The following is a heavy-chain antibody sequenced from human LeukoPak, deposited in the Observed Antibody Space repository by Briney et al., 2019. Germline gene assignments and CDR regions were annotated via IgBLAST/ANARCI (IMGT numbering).Heavy chain of an antibody. CDR1: GGSISSSSYY. CDR2: IYYSGST. J-gene: IGHJ4*02. Sequence: PSETLSLTCTVSGGSISSSSYYWGWIRQPPGKGLEWIGSIYYSGSTNYNPSLKSRVTISVDTSKNQFSLKLSSVTAADTAVYYCARVVSGFTYYFDYWGQGTLVTVSS. D-gene: IGHD3-22*01. V-gene: IGHV4-39*07. CDR3: ARVVSGFTYYFDY.